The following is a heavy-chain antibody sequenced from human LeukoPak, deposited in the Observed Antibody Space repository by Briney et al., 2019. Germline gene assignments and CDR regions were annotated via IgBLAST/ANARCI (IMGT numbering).Heavy chain of an antibody. CDR3: ATSSGYYVGYIQY. Sequence: ASVKVSCKASGCTFTGYYIHWVRQAPGQGLEWMGWINPNSGGTKYAQKFQGRVTMTRDTSISTAYMELRSDDTAVYYCATSSGYYVGYIQYWGQGTLVTVSS. D-gene: IGHD3-22*01. V-gene: IGHV1-2*02. J-gene: IGHJ1*01. CDR2: INPNSGGT. CDR1: GCTFTGYY.